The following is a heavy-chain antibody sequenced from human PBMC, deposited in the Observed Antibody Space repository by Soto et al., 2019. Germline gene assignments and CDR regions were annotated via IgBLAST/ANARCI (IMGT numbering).Heavy chain of an antibody. V-gene: IGHV4-59*01. Sequence: QVQLQESGPGLVKPSETLSLTCTVSGGSISSYYWSWIRQPPGKGLEWIGYIYYSGSTNYNPSLKVRVTISVDTSKNQFSLKLSTVTAADTAVYYCARDGFGSSWYPAKYFDLWGRGTLVTVSS. CDR1: GGSISSYY. D-gene: IGHD6-13*01. CDR3: ARDGFGSSWYPAKYFDL. CDR2: IYYSGST. J-gene: IGHJ2*01.